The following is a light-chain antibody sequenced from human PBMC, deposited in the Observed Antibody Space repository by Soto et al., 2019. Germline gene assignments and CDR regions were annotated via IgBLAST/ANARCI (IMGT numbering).Light chain of an antibody. V-gene: IGKV1-5*03. Sequence: DIQMTQSPSTLSGSVGDRVTIPCRASQTISSWLAWYQQKPGEAPKLLIYKASTLKSGVPSRFSGSGSGTEFTLTISSLQPDDFATYYCQHYNSYSEACGQGTRWIS. CDR2: KAS. CDR1: QTISSW. J-gene: IGKJ1*01. CDR3: QHYNSYSEA.